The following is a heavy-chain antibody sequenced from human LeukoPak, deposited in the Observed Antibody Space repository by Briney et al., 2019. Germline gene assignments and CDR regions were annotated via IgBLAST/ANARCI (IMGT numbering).Heavy chain of an antibody. V-gene: IGHV1-18*01. CDR2: ISAYNGNT. D-gene: IGHD1-26*01. J-gene: IGHJ4*02. CDR3: ARDAPYSGSYLDY. Sequence: GASVKVSCKASGYTFTSYSISWVRQAPGQGLEWMGWISAYNGNTNYPQKFQGRVTMTTDTSTTTAYMELRSLGSDDTAVYYCARDAPYSGSYLDYWGQGSLVTVSS. CDR1: GYTFTSYS.